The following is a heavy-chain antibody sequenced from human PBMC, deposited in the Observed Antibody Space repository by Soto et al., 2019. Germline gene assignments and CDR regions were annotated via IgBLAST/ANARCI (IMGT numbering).Heavy chain of an antibody. CDR2: FNPTNGST. CDR1: GYIFINYY. Sequence: QVQLVQSGAEVKKPGASVKLYCKASGYIFINYYIHWVRQAPGQGLEWMGIFNPTNGSTNYAQKFQGSVTLTMDTSTRTVYIELSSLRFDDTAVYYCARDLAAGDYWCQGTLVTVSS. CDR3: ARDLAAGDY. J-gene: IGHJ4*02. V-gene: IGHV1-46*01. D-gene: IGHD6-13*01.